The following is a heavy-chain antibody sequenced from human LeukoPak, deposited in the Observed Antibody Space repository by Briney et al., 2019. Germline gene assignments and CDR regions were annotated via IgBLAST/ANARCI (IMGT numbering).Heavy chain of an antibody. J-gene: IGHJ4*02. CDR3: ASGNYYDSSGHFDY. CDR2: IRYDGSNK. D-gene: IGHD3-22*01. V-gene: IGHV3-30*02. Sequence: PGGSLRLSCAASGFTFSSYGMHWVRQAPGKGLEWVAFIRYDGSNKYYADSVKGRFTISRDNSKNTLYLQMNSLRAEDTAVYYCASGNYYDSSGHFDYWGQGTLVTVSS. CDR1: GFTFSSYG.